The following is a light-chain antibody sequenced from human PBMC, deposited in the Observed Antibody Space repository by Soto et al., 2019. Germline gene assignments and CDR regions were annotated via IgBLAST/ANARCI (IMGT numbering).Light chain of an antibody. J-gene: IGKJ3*01. V-gene: IGKV1-16*02. CDR3: QQYNSYPLT. Sequence: DIQMTQSPSSLSASVGDRVTITCRASQGIGNSLAWFQQKPGKDPKSLIYAASSLQGGVPLKFSGSGSGTNFTLTINRLQPEDFATYYCQQYNSYPLTFGPGTKVDIK. CDR1: QGIGNS. CDR2: AAS.